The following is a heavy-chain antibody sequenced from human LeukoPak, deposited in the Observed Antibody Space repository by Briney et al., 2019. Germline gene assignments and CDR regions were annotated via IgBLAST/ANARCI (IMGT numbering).Heavy chain of an antibody. V-gene: IGHV1-2*02. J-gene: IGHJ4*02. D-gene: IGHD1-26*01. CDR2: INPNSGGT. CDR1: GYTFTGYY. CDR3: ARDATRVGATHPLGY. Sequence: ASVKVSCKASGYTFTGYYMHWVRQAPGKGLEWMGWINPNSGGTNYAQKFQGRVTMTRDTSVSTAYMELSRLRSDDTAVYYCARDATRVGATHPLGYWGQGTLVTVSS.